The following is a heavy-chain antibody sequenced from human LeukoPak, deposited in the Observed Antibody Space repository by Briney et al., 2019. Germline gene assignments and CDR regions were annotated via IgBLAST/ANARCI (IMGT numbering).Heavy chain of an antibody. CDR1: GFTFSNYG. CDR3: ATSQGSWPDYFDY. J-gene: IGHJ4*02. V-gene: IGHV3-21*01. CDR2: ISSSSSYI. Sequence: GGSLRLSCAASGFTFSNYGMHWVRQAPGKGLEWVSSISSSSSYIYYADSVKGRFTISRDNTKNSLYLQMNSLRAEDTAVYYCATSQGSWPDYFDYWGQGTLVTVSS. D-gene: IGHD6-13*01.